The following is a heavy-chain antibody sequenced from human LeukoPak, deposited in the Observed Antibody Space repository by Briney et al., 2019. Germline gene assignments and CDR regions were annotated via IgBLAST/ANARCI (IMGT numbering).Heavy chain of an antibody. V-gene: IGHV3-23*01. D-gene: IGHD6-6*01. CDR1: GFTFSSYA. CDR2: IGSSGDST. CDR3: AKLGSSTVAFDH. J-gene: IGHJ4*02. Sequence: GGSLRLSCAASGFTFSSYAMSWVRQAPGKGLEWASTIGSSGDSTYYADSVKGRFTISRDSSKNTLYLQINSLRAEDTAVYFCAKLGSSTVAFDHWGQGTLVTVSS.